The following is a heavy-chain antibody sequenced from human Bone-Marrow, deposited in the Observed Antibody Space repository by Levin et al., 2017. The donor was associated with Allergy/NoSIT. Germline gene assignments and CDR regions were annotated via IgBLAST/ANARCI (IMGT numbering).Heavy chain of an antibody. Sequence: GESLKISCKASGYSFTSYWIGWVRQMPGKGLEWVGMIFPEDSDTTYSPSFQGQVSISVDKSITTAYLQWANLKASDTAIFYCVRYAVTRVGPNWFGPWGQGTLVTVSS. CDR2: IFPEDSDT. J-gene: IGHJ5*02. CDR1: GYSFTSYW. V-gene: IGHV5-51*01. D-gene: IGHD2-15*01. CDR3: VRYAVTRVGPNWFGP.